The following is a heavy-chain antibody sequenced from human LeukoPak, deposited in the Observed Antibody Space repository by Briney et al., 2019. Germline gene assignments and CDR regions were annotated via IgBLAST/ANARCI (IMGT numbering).Heavy chain of an antibody. Sequence: PSETLSLTCTVSGGSISSSSYYWGWIRQPPGKGLEWIGSIYYSGSTYYNPSLKSRVTISVDTSKNQFSLKLSSVTAADTAVYYCARGIRSARTANPRYFDYWGQGTLVTVSS. V-gene: IGHV4-39*01. J-gene: IGHJ4*02. CDR1: GGSISSSSYY. D-gene: IGHD1-14*01. CDR3: ARGIRSARTANPRYFDY. CDR2: IYYSGST.